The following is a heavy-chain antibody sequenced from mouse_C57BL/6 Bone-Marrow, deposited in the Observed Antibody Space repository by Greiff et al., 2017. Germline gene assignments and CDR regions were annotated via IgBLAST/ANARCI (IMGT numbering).Heavy chain of an antibody. CDR3: TLVTDYYAMEY. J-gene: IGHJ4*01. CDR2: IDPENGDT. CDR1: GFNIKDDY. Sequence: VQLQQSGAELVRPGASVKLSCTASGFNIKDDYMHWVKQRPEQGLEWIGWIDPENGDTEYASKFQGKATITADTSSNTAYLQLSSLTSEDTAVYYCTLVTDYYAMEYWGQGASVTVSS. D-gene: IGHD2-2*01. V-gene: IGHV14-4*01.